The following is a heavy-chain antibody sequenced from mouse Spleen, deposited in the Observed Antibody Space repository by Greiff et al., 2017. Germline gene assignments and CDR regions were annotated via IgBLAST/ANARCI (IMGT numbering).Heavy chain of an antibody. J-gene: IGHJ2*01. Sequence: EVKLVESGPGLVKPSQSLSLTCSVTGYSITSGYYWNWIRQFPGNKLEWMGYISYDGSNNYNPSLKNRISITRDTSKNQFFLKLNSVTTEDTATYYCARDGYGSSFYFDYWGQGTTLTVSS. CDR1: GYSITSGYY. V-gene: IGHV3-6*01. D-gene: IGHD1-1*01. CDR3: ARDGYGSSFYFDY. CDR2: ISYDGSN.